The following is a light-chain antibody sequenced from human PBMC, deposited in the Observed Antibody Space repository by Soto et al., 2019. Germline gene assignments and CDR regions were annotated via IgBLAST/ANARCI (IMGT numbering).Light chain of an antibody. J-gene: IGLJ1*01. CDR1: GSDIGAYNY. Sequence: QSVLTQPASVSGSPGQSITISCTGTGSDIGAYNYVSWYQQHPGKAPKLIIYGVYHRPSGVSTRFSGSKSGTSATLGITGLQTGDEADYYCGTWDSSLSAGVFGTGTKLTVL. V-gene: IGLV2-14*01. CDR2: GVY. CDR3: GTWDSSLSAGV.